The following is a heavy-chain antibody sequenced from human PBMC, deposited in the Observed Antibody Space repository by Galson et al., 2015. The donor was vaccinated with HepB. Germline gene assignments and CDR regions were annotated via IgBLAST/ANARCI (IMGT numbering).Heavy chain of an antibody. J-gene: IGHJ4*02. CDR2: IKQDGSGK. D-gene: IGHD1-26*01. CDR1: GFTFSSYW. CDR3: ARVPPLQPWELPYFDY. V-gene: IGHV3-7*03. Sequence: SLRLSCAASGFTFSSYWMSWVRQAPGKGLEWVANIKQDGSGKYYVDSVKGRFTISRDNAKNSLYLQMNSLRAEDTAVYYCARVPPLQPWELPYFDYWGQGTLVTVSS.